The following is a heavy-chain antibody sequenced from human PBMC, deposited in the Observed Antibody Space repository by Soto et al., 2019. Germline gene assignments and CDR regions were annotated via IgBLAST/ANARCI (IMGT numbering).Heavy chain of an antibody. J-gene: IGHJ4*02. CDR2: INPSGGST. D-gene: IGHD1-26*01. V-gene: IGHV1-46*01. CDR3: ARVWRQLVGATTGRRYYFDY. Sequence: QVQLVQSGAEVKKPGASVKVSCKASGYTFTSYYMHWVRQAPGQGLEWMGIINPSGGSTSYAQKFQGRVTMTRDTSTSTVYMELSSLRSEDTAVYYCARVWRQLVGATTGRRYYFDYWGQGTLVTVSS. CDR1: GYTFTSYY.